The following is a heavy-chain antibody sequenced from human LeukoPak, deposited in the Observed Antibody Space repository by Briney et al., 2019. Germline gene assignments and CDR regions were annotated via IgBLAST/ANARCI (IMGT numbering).Heavy chain of an antibody. V-gene: IGHV4-34*01. CDR1: GXSFSGDY. CDR3: AREGFGELSHFDY. CDR2: INHSGRT. Sequence: KPSETLSLTCVVYGXSFSGDYWSWIRQPPGRGLEWIWEINHSGRTNYNPSLKSRVTISVDTSKNQFSLKLSSVTAADTAVYYCAREGFGELSHFDYWGQGTLVTVPS. J-gene: IGHJ4*02. D-gene: IGHD3-10*01.